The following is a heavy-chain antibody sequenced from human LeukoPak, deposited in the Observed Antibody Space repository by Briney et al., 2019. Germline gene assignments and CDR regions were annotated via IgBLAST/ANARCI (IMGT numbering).Heavy chain of an antibody. J-gene: IGHJ4*02. CDR2: IYYSGST. Sequence: SETLSLTCTVSGGSVSSGAYYWSWIRQHPGKGLEWIGYIYYSGSTYYNPSLKSRVTISVDTSKNQFSLKLSPVTAADTAVYYCARIRGYSYGFEDYWGQGTLVTVSS. D-gene: IGHD5-18*01. V-gene: IGHV4-31*03. CDR1: GGSVSSGAYY. CDR3: ARIRGYSYGFEDY.